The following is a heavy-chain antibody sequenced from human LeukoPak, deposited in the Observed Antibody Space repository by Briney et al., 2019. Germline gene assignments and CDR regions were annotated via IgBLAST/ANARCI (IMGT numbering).Heavy chain of an antibody. CDR2: MNPNSANT. J-gene: IGHJ6*03. D-gene: IGHD2-15*01. CDR1: GYTFTSYD. Sequence: GASVKVSCKASGYTFTSYDINWVRQATGQGLEWMGWMNPNSANTGYAQKFQGRVTMTMNTSISTAYMELSSLSSEDTAVYHCARGKKGVALKGDYYYMDVWGKGTAVTVSS. V-gene: IGHV1-8*01. CDR3: ARGKKGVALKGDYYYMDV.